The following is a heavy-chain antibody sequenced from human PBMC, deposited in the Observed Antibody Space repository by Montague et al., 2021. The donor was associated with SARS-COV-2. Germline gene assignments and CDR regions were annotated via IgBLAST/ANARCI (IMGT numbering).Heavy chain of an antibody. J-gene: IGHJ4*02. CDR2: IKQDGSET. CDR1: GLAISMYW. V-gene: IGHV3-7*01. D-gene: IGHD6-13*01. CDR3: GFNSVAGAGDS. Sequence: SLRFSCAASGLAISMYWMTWVRQAPGKGLEWVANIKQDGSETYYADSVKGRFSISRDNTKNSLYLQLNSLRADDTAVYYCGFNSVAGAGDSLGQGTLVTVSS.